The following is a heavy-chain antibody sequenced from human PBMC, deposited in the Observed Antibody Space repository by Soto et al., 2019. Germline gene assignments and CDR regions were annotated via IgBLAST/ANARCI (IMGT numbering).Heavy chain of an antibody. J-gene: IGHJ4*02. D-gene: IGHD5-18*01. Sequence: EVQLVESGGGLVKPGGSLRLSCAASGFTFSSYSMNWVRQAPGKGLEWVSSISSSSSYIYYADSVKGRFTISRDNAKNSLYLHMNSLRAEDTAVYYCASDQPGYSYGYGLGYWGLGTLVTVSS. CDR1: GFTFSSYS. CDR2: ISSSSSYI. CDR3: ASDQPGYSYGYGLGY. V-gene: IGHV3-21*01.